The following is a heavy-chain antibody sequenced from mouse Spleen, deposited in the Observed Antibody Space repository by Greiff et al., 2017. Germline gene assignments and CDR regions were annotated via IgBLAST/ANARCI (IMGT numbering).Heavy chain of an antibody. CDR2: IYPGDGDT. D-gene: IGHD3-3*01. V-gene: IGHV1-82*01. J-gene: IGHJ2*01. CDR1: GYAFSSSW. CDR3: ARGGGRYFDY. Sequence: QVQLKQSGPELVKPGASVKISCKASGYAFSSSWMNWVKQRPGKGLEWIGRIYPGDGDTNYNGKFKGKATLTADKSSSTAYMQLSSLTSEDSAVYFCARGGGRYFDYWGQGTTLTVSS.